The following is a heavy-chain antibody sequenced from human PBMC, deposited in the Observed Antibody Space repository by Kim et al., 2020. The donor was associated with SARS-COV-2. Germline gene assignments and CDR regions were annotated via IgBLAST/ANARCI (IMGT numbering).Heavy chain of an antibody. D-gene: IGHD6-13*01. CDR2: ISSSGSTI. CDR3: ARDQGSSSWYVAFDI. V-gene: IGHV3-48*03. Sequence: GGSLRLSCAASGFTFSSYEMNWVRQAPGKGLEWVSYISSSGSTIYYADSVKGRFTISRDNAKNSLYLQMNSLRAEDTAVYYCARDQGSSSWYVAFDIWGQGTMVTVSS. J-gene: IGHJ3*02. CDR1: GFTFSSYE.